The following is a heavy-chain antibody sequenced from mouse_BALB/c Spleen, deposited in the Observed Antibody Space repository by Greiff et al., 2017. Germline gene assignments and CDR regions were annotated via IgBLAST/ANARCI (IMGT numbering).Heavy chain of an antibody. CDR2: ISYDGSN. CDR3: ARFYFLDY. J-gene: IGHJ2*01. Sequence: EVQVVESGPGLVKPSQSLSLTCSVTGYSITSGYYWNWIRQFPGNKLEWMGYISYDGSNNYNPALKNRISITRDTSKNQFFLKLNSVTTEDTATYYCARFYFLDYWGQGTTLTVSS. D-gene: IGHD2-1*01. V-gene: IGHV3-6*02. CDR1: GYSITSGYY.